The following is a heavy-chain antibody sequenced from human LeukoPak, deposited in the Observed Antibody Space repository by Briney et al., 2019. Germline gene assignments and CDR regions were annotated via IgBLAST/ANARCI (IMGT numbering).Heavy chain of an antibody. Sequence: GASVKVSCKAPGGTFSSYAISWVRQAPGQGLEWMGGIIPIFGTANYAQKFQGRVTITADKSTSTAYMELSSLRSEDTAVYYCAGKPYVDFWSGTQTPYYYYMDVWGKGTTVTVSS. D-gene: IGHD3-3*01. CDR1: GGTFSSYA. CDR2: IIPIFGTA. CDR3: AGKPYVDFWSGTQTPYYYYMDV. J-gene: IGHJ6*03. V-gene: IGHV1-69*06.